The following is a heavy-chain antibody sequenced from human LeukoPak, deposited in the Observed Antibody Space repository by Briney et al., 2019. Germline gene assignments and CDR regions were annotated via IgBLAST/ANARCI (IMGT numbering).Heavy chain of an antibody. D-gene: IGHD3-22*01. Sequence: GGSLRLSCAASGFTFSSYSMNWVRQAPGKGLEWVSSISSSSSYIYYADSVKGRFTISRDNAKNSLYLQMNSLRAEDTAVYYCARDRSYYYDSSGYYNYWGQGTLVTVSS. CDR3: ARDRSYYYDSSGYYNY. V-gene: IGHV3-21*04. J-gene: IGHJ4*02. CDR2: ISSSSSYI. CDR1: GFTFSSYS.